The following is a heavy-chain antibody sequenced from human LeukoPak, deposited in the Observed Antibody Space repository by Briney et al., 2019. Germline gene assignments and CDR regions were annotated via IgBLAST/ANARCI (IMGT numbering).Heavy chain of an antibody. CDR3: AKVIAGGRITMVRGVLPDY. J-gene: IGHJ4*02. CDR2: ISYDGSNK. V-gene: IGHV3-30*18. D-gene: IGHD3-10*01. Sequence: GRSLRLSCAASGFTFSSYGMHRVRQAPGKGLEWVAVISYDGSNKYYADSVKGRFTISRDNSKNTLYLQMNSLRAEDTAVYYCAKVIAGGRITMVRGVLPDYWGQGTLVTVSS. CDR1: GFTFSSYG.